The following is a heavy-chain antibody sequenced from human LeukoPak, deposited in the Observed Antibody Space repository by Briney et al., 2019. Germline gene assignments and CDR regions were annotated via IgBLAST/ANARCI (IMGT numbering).Heavy chain of an antibody. CDR1: GGSISSHY. V-gene: IGHV4-59*11. J-gene: IGHJ4*02. Sequence: SETLSLTCTVSGGSISSHYWAWLRQPPGKGLEWIGWMFFTGVTNYNPSLKSRVTISVDHSKNQSSLKLTSVAAADTAVYYCAKEGNDYGANSIDYWGQGTLVTVSS. CDR3: AKEGNDYGANSIDY. D-gene: IGHD4-23*01. CDR2: MFFTGVT.